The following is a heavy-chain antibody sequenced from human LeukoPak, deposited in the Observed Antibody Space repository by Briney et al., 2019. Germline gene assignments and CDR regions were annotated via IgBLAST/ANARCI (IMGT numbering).Heavy chain of an antibody. J-gene: IGHJ3*02. Sequence: PSETLSLTCAVYGGSFSGYYWSWIRQPPGKGLEWIGEINHSGSTNYNPSLKSRVTISVDTSKNQFSLKLSSVTAADTAVYYCARRDASVFDTFDIWGQGTMVTVSS. V-gene: IGHV4-34*01. CDR1: GGSFSGYY. CDR3: ARRDASVFDTFDI. CDR2: INHSGST.